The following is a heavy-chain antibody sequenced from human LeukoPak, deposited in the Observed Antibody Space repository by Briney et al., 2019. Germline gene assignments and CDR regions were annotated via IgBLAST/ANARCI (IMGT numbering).Heavy chain of an antibody. CDR2: ISSSSRYI. J-gene: IGHJ4*02. D-gene: IGHD1-26*01. V-gene: IGHV3-21*01. Sequence: GGSLRLSCAASGFTFSSYEMNWVRQAPGKGLEWVSSISSSSRYIYYASSVKGRFTISRDNAKNSLYLQMNSLRAEDTAVYYCAREGLVGATGLNFGYWGQGTLVTISS. CDR3: AREGLVGATGLNFGY. CDR1: GFTFSSYE.